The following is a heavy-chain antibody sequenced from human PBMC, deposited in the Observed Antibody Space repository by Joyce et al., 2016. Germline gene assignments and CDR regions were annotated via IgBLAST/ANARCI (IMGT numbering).Heavy chain of an antibody. V-gene: IGHV4-39*07. CDR3: ARDTSARSIDS. D-gene: IGHD2/OR15-2a*01. CDR1: GAHIRGSPYY. CDR2: IYYSAST. Sequence: QLQLQESGPGLVKPSETLSLNCTVSGAHIRGSPYYWGWIRQSPGLGLEWIGGIYYSASTYYTPSLKSRVTISVATSKTQFSLTLTSMTAADTAVYFCARDTSARSIDSWGQGTLVSVSS. J-gene: IGHJ4*02.